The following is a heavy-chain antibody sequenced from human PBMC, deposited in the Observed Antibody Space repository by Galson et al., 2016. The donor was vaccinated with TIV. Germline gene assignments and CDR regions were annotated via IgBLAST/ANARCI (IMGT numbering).Heavy chain of an antibody. D-gene: IGHD5-18*01. J-gene: IGHJ6*02. CDR2: INPSGGST. Sequence: TFTSYYMHWVRQAPGQGLEWMGIINPSGGSTSYAQKFQGRVTMTRDTSTSTVYMELSSLRSEDTAGYDCAGWIQPELGMDVWGQGTTVTVSS. CDR1: TFTSYY. CDR3: AGWIQPELGMDV. V-gene: IGHV1-46*03.